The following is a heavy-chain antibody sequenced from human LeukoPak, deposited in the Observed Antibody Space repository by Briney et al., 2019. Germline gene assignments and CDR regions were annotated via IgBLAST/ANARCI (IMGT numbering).Heavy chain of an antibody. Sequence: GGSLRLSCAASGFTFSSYAVSWVRQAPGKGLEWVSSISGSGGSTYYGDSVKGRFTISRDNSKNTLYLQMNSLRAEDTAVYYCAKTTARGSFVLVAYGMDVWGQGTTVTVSS. J-gene: IGHJ6*02. CDR3: AKTTARGSFVLVAYGMDV. D-gene: IGHD6-6*01. V-gene: IGHV3-23*01. CDR1: GFTFSSYA. CDR2: ISGSGGST.